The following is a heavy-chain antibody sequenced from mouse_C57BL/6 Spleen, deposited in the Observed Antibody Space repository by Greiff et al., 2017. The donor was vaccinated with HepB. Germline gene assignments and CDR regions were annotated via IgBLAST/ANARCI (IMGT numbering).Heavy chain of an antibody. Sequence: VQGVESGAELVRPGASVTLSCKASGYTFTDYEMHWVKHTPVHGLEWIGAIDPETGGTAYNQKFKGKAILTADKSSSTAYMELRSLTSEDSAVYYSTGWITTVVRYFDVWGTGTTVTVSS. CDR3: TGWITTVVRYFDV. D-gene: IGHD1-1*01. CDR1: GYTFTDYE. CDR2: IDPETGGT. J-gene: IGHJ1*03. V-gene: IGHV1-15*01.